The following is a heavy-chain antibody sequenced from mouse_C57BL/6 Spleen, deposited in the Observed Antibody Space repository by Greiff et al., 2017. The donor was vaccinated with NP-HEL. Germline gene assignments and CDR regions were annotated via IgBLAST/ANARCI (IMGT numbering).Heavy chain of an antibody. V-gene: IGHV14-4*01. D-gene: IGHD1-1*01. CDR1: GFNIKDDY. CDR2: IDPENGDT. J-gene: IGHJ3*01. CDR3: TTSHYYGSSYGFAY. Sequence: EVQLQQSGAELVRPGASVKLSCTASGFNIKDDYMHWVKQRPEQGLEWIGWIDPENGDTEYASKFQGKATITADTSSNTAYLQLSSLTSEDTAVYYCTTSHYYGSSYGFAYWGQRTLVTVSA.